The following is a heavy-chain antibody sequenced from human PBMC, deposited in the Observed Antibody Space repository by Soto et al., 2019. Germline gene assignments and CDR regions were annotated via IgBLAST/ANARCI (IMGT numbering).Heavy chain of an antibody. D-gene: IGHD1-26*01. CDR3: ARGGSCYYYYGMDV. V-gene: IGHV1-8*01. CDR2: MNPNSGNT. J-gene: IGHJ6*02. CDR1: GYTFTSYD. Sequence: ASVKVSCKASGYTFTSYDINWVRQATGQGLEWMGWMNPNSGNTGYAQKFQGRVTMTRNTSISTAYMVLSSLRSEDTAVYYCARGGSCYYYYGMDVWGQGTTVTVSS.